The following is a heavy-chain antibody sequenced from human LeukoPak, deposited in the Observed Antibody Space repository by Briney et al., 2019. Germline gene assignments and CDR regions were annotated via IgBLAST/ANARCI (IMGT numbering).Heavy chain of an antibody. J-gene: IGHJ5*02. CDR1: GGSISSYY. CDR2: IYYSGST. D-gene: IGHD3-22*01. Sequence: SETLSLTCTVSGGSISSYYWSWIRQPPGKGLEWIGYIYYSGSTNYNPSLKSRVTISVDTSKNQFSLKLSSVTAADTAVYYCARRSSYYDSSGYMNWFDPWGQGTLVTVSS. V-gene: IGHV4-59*12. CDR3: ARRSSYYDSSGYMNWFDP.